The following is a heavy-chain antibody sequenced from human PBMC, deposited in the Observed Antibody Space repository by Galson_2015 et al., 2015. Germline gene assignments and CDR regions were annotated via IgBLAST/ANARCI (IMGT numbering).Heavy chain of an antibody. V-gene: IGHV3-11*01. J-gene: IGHJ4*02. CDR2: ISSSDSTI. D-gene: IGHD5-18*01. Sequence: SLRLSCAASGFTFSDYYMSWIRQAPGKGLEWVSYISSSDSTIYYADSVKGRFTISRDNAKNSLYLQMNSLRAEDTAVYYCAKTNMDTDLYFDYWGQGTLVTVSS. CDR3: AKTNMDTDLYFDY. CDR1: GFTFSDYY.